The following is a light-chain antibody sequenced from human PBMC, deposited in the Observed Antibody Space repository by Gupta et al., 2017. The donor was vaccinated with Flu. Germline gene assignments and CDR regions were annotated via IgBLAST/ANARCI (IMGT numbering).Light chain of an antibody. V-gene: IGLV2-8*01. CDR2: DVN. CDR3: CSYGGSKF. CDR1: SSDVGGYNY. J-gene: IGLJ2*01. Sequence: TRTSSDVGGYNYVSRHQQHPGKAPKLITYDVNKRPSGVPDRLSGSKSCNTASLTVSGLLAEDEAYYYCCSYGGSKFFGGGTKLTVL.